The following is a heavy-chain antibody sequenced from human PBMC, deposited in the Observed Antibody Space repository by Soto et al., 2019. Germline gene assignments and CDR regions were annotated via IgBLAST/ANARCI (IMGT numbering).Heavy chain of an antibody. CDR2: IIPIFGTA. V-gene: IGHV1-69*06. CDR1: GGTFSSYA. D-gene: IGHD3-3*01. Sequence: AASVKVSCKASGGTFSSYAISWVRQAPGQGLEWMGGIIPIFGTANYAQKFQGRVTITADKSTSTAYMELSSLRSEDTAVYYCATRRSGEGYYYYGMDVWGQGTTVTVSS. CDR3: ATRRSGEGYYYYGMDV. J-gene: IGHJ6*02.